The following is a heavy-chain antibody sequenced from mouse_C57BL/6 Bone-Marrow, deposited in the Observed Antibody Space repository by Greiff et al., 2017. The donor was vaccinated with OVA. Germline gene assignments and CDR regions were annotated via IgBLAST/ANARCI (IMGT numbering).Heavy chain of an antibody. D-gene: IGHD2-4*01. CDR3: ARSGDYGAMDY. J-gene: IGHJ4*01. CDR1: GYTFTSYG. Sequence: QVQLQQSGAELARPGASVKLSCKASGYTFTSYGLSWVKQRTGQGLEWIGEIYPRSGNTYYTEKFKGKATLTADKSSSTAYRELRSRTSEDSAVYFCARSGDYGAMDYWGQGTSVTVSS. CDR2: IYPRSGNT. V-gene: IGHV1-81*01.